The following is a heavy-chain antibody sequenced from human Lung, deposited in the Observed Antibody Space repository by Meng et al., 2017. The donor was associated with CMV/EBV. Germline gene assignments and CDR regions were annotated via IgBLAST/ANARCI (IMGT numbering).Heavy chain of an antibody. V-gene: IGHV4-4*02. J-gene: IGHJ4*02. Sequence: QLRLRDSGPGLVKPSGTLSLTCGVSRVSISSNIRWTWVRQPPGKGLEWIGDIDDSGSTYYNPSLNSRISISLDKSKNHFSLKVNSVTAADTAVYYCARGKQDAWELLAYWGQGALVTVSS. D-gene: IGHD1-26*01. CDR2: IDDSGST. CDR1: RVSISSNIR. CDR3: ARGKQDAWELLAY.